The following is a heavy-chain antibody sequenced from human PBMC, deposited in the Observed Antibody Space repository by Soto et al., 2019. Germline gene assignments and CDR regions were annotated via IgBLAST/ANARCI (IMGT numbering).Heavy chain of an antibody. V-gene: IGHV4-59*01. CDR2: IYYSGST. CDR3: ARDRAVRGVIGDAFDI. Sequence: SETLSLTCTVSGGSISSYYWSWIRQPPGKGLEWIGYIYYSGSTNYNPSLKSRVTISVDTSKNQCSLKLSSVTAADTAVYYCARDRAVRGVIGDAFDIWGQGTMVTVSS. D-gene: IGHD3-10*01. CDR1: GGSISSYY. J-gene: IGHJ3*02.